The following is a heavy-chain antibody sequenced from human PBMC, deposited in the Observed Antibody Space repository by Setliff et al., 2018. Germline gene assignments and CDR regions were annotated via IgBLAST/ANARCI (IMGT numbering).Heavy chain of an antibody. V-gene: IGHV4-4*02. CDR3: ARVRKEQWLVDS. CDR1: GYSVSSNNW. J-gene: IGHJ5*01. CDR2: IYHSGSI. D-gene: IGHD6-19*01. Sequence: PSETLSLTCAVSGYSVSSNNWWSWVRQSPVKGMEWIGEIYHSGSINSNPSLKSRVTISVDKSKNQFTLQLNSVTPEDTAVYYCARVRKEQWLVDSWGQGTPVTVSS.